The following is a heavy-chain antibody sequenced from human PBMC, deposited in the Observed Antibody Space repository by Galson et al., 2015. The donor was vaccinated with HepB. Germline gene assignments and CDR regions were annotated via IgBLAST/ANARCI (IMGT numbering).Heavy chain of an antibody. CDR3: ARDYCSSTSCRDAFDI. CDR1: GFTVSSNY. J-gene: IGHJ3*02. D-gene: IGHD2-2*01. Sequence: SLRLSCAASGFTVSSNYMSWVRQAPGKGLEWVSVIYSGGSTYYADSVKGRFTISRDNSKNTLYLQMNSLRAEDTAVYYCARDYCSSTSCRDAFDIWGQGTMVTVSS. CDR2: IYSGGST. V-gene: IGHV3-53*01.